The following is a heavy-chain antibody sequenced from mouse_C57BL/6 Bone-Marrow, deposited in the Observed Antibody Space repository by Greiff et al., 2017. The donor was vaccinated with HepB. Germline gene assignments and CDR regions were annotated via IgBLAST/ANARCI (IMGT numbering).Heavy chain of an antibody. D-gene: IGHD1-1*01. J-gene: IGHJ2*01. CDR2: IYPRSGNT. Sequence: QVQLQQSGAELARPGASVKLSCKASGYTFTSYGISWVKQRTGQGLEWIGEIYPRSGNTYYNEKFKGKATLTADKSSSTAYMELRSLTSEDSAVYFCASTSTVVARDYWGQGTTLTVSS. CDR1: GYTFTSYG. CDR3: ASTSTVVARDY. V-gene: IGHV1-81*01.